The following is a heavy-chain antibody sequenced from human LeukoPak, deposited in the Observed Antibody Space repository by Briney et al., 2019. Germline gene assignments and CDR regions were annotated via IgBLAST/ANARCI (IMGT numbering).Heavy chain of an antibody. V-gene: IGHV4-39*07. Sequence: PSETLSLTSTVSGGSISSSSYYWGWTRQPPGKGLEWIGSIYYSGRTYYNPSLKSRVTISVDASKNQFSLRLSSVTAADTAIYYCARDRSYYSDTGVDYWGQGALVTVSS. J-gene: IGHJ4*02. CDR1: GGSISSSSYY. D-gene: IGHD3-22*01. CDR2: IYYSGRT. CDR3: ARDRSYYSDTGVDY.